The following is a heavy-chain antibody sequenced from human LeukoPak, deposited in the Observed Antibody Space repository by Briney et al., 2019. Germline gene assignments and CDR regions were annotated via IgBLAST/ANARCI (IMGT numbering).Heavy chain of an antibody. CDR3: ATNRLHTADY. J-gene: IGHJ4*02. CDR2: IYHSGST. V-gene: IGHV4-38-2*02. Sequence: SETLSLTCTVSGYSISSGYYWGWIRQPPGKGLEWIGSIYHSGSTYYNPSLKSRVTISVDTSKNQFSLKLSSVTTADTAVYYCATNRLHTADYWGQGTLVTVSS. CDR1: GYSISSGYY. D-gene: IGHD1-14*01.